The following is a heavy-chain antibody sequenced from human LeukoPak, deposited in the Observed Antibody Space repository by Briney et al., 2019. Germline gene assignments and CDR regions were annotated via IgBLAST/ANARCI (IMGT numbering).Heavy chain of an antibody. CDR2: TYYRSKWYY. J-gene: IGHJ6*02. CDR1: GDSVPSIRVA. V-gene: IGHV6-1*01. Sequence: SQTLSLTFAISGDSVPSIRVAWNWIRQSPSRSLEWLGMTYYRSKWYYEYPISVKSRINISPDTSNNQFSLQLTAVTPEDTAVYYCSLARSEYHYGMDVWGQGTTVTVS. CDR3: SLARSEYHYGMDV.